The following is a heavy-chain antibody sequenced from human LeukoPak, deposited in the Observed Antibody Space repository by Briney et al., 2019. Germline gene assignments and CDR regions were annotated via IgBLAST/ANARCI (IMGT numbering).Heavy chain of an antibody. CDR3: AKELLEGDYYYGMDV. CDR1: GYTFTGYY. J-gene: IGHJ6*02. Sequence: ASVKVSCKASGYTFTGYYMHWVRQAPGQGLEWMGWINPNSGGTNYAQKFQGRVTMTRDTSISTAYMELSRLRSDDTAVYYCAKELLEGDYYYGMDVWGQGTTVTVSS. CDR2: INPNSGGT. V-gene: IGHV1-2*02.